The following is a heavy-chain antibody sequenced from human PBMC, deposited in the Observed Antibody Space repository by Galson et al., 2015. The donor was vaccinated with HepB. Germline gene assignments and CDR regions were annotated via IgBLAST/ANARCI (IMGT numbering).Heavy chain of an antibody. CDR1: GASISSYY. D-gene: IGHD6-6*01. V-gene: IGHV4-59*01. J-gene: IGHJ4*02. Sequence: LSLTCTVSGASISSYYRNWIRQPPGKGLEWIGYISYSGSPNYNPSLKSRVTISINTSKNQFSLNLSSVTAADTAVYYRARVYDSSSADLDYWGQGTLVTVSS. CDR2: ISYSGSP. CDR3: ARVYDSSSADLDY.